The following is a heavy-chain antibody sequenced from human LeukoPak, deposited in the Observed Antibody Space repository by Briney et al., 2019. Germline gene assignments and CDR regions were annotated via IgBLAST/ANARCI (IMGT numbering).Heavy chain of an antibody. CDR2: ISSSSSTI. CDR1: GFTFSSYS. J-gene: IGHJ4*02. CDR3: ARVIAVAGIGIVDY. D-gene: IGHD6-19*01. Sequence: GGSLRLSCAASGFTFSSYSMNWVRQAPGKGLEWVSYISSSSSTIYYADSVKGRFTISRDNAKNSLYLQMNSLRAKDTAVYYCARVIAVAGIGIVDYWGQGTLVTVSS. V-gene: IGHV3-48*01.